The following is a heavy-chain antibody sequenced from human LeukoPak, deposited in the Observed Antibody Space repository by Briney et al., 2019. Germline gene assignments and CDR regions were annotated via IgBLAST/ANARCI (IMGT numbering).Heavy chain of an antibody. Sequence: ASVKVSCKASGYTLTGYYMHWVRQAPGQGLEWMGWINPNSGGTNYAQKFQGRVTMTRDTSISTAYMELSRLRSDDTAVYYCARTDITMVRGEKPLFGYWGQGTLVTVSS. V-gene: IGHV1-2*02. CDR1: GYTLTGYY. J-gene: IGHJ4*02. CDR3: ARTDITMVRGEKPLFGY. CDR2: INPNSGGT. D-gene: IGHD3-10*01.